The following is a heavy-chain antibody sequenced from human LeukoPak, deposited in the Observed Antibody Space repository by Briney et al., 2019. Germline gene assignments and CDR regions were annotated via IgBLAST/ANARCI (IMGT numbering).Heavy chain of an antibody. Sequence: SETLSLTCAVSGGSISSYYWSWIRQPPGKGLEWIGYIYYSGSTNYKPSLKRRVTISVDTSKNQFSLKLSSVTAADTAVYYCARETSQKGAHYMDVWGKGTMVTISS. D-gene: IGHD3-16*01. V-gene: IGHV4-59*01. CDR2: IYYSGST. J-gene: IGHJ6*03. CDR1: GGSISSYY. CDR3: ARETSQKGAHYMDV.